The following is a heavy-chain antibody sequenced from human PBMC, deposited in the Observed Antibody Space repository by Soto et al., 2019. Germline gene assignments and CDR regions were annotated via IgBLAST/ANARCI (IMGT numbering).Heavy chain of an antibody. Sequence: GGSLQNSCKASGKTFYSCFNGWVRQMPGQGLERMGRIDPDDSYTNYSPSFQGHVTISVDKSISTAYLQWSSLKASDTAMYYCACPVNAYSGKYTLALVDS. CDR3: ACPVNAYSGKYTLALVDS. J-gene: IGHJ5*01. D-gene: IGHD1-1*01. CDR2: IDPDDSYT. V-gene: IGHV5-10-1*01. CDR1: GKTFYSCF.